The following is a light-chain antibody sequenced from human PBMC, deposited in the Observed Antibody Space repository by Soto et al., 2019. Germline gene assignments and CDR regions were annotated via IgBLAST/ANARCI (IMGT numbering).Light chain of an antibody. J-gene: IGKJ3*01. CDR3: QQYDNSLFT. CDR1: QSVSSSY. CDR2: GAS. Sequence: EIVLTQSPGTLSLSPGERATLYCRASQSVSSSYLAWYQQKPGQAPRLLIYGASSRATGIPDRFSGSGSGTDFTLTISRLEPEDFAVYYCQQYDNSLFTFGPGTKVDIK. V-gene: IGKV3-20*01.